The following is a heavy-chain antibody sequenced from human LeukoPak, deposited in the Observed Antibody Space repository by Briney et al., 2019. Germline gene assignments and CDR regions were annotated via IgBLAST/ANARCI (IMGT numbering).Heavy chain of an antibody. CDR3: AREVGEYLNPYFDY. V-gene: IGHV3-11*01. D-gene: IGHD2/OR15-2a*01. CDR1: GFTFSDYY. CDR2: ISSSGSTI. J-gene: IGHJ4*02. Sequence: GGSLRLSCAASGFTFSDYYMSWIRQAPGKGLEWVSYISSSGSTIYYADSVKGRFTISRDNAKSSLYLQMNSLRAEDTAVYYCAREVGEYLNPYFDYWGQGTLVTVSS.